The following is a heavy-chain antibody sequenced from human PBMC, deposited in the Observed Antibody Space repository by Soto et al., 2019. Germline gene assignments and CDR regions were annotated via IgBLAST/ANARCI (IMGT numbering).Heavy chain of an antibody. V-gene: IGHV1-18*01. J-gene: IGHJ5*02. D-gene: IGHD2-2*01. Sequence: QVQLVQSGAEVKKPGASVKVSCKASGYTFTSYGISWVRQAPGQGLEWMGWISAYNGNTNYAQKLQGRVTMTTDTSTSTAYRELRRLRSADTAVYYCAREKSHIVVVQAAWNWFAPGGQRSIVTVSS. CDR3: AREKSHIVVVQAAWNWFAP. CDR2: ISAYNGNT. CDR1: GYTFTSYG.